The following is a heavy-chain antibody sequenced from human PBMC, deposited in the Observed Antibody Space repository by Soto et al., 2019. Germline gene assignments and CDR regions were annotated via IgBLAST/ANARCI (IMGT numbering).Heavy chain of an antibody. CDR1: GFTLSDHY. V-gene: IGHV3-72*01. Sequence: GGSLRLSCAASGFTLSDHYMDWVRQAPGKGLEWIGRSRDKTKSYSTQYAASVRGRFTISRDDSKNSLYLQMNSLKTEDTAVYYCARSLRYFDSYSFDSWGQGTLVTVSS. J-gene: IGHJ4*02. CDR3: ARSLRYFDSYSFDS. CDR2: SRDKTKSYST. D-gene: IGHD3-9*01.